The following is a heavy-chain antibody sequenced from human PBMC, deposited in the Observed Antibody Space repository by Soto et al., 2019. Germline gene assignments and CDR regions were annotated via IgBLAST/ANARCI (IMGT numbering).Heavy chain of an antibody. CDR1: GGSISSYY. CDR3: ARVGYWGSYRYAFDY. Sequence: QVQLQESGPGLVKPSETLSLTCTVSGGSISSYYWSWIRQPPGKGLEWIGYIYYSGSTNYNPSLKSRVTISVDTSKNQFSLKLSSVTAADTAVYYCARVGYWGSYRYAFDYWGQGTLVTVSS. V-gene: IGHV4-59*01. D-gene: IGHD3-16*02. CDR2: IYYSGST. J-gene: IGHJ4*02.